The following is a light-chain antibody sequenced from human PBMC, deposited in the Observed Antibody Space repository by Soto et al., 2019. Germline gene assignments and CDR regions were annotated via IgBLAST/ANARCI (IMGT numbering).Light chain of an antibody. CDR1: TSDIGTYSY. Sequence: QSVLTQPASVSGSPGQSITISCTGTTSDIGTYSYVSWYQQHAGKAPKLIIYEVSHRPSGVSDRFSGSKSGNTASLTISGLQGEDEATYYCSSFTSTHTYVFGTGTKVTVL. J-gene: IGLJ1*01. CDR3: SSFTSTHTYV. V-gene: IGLV2-14*01. CDR2: EVS.